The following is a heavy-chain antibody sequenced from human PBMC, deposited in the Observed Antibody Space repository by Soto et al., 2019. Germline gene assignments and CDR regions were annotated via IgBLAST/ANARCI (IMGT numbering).Heavy chain of an antibody. J-gene: IGHJ6*03. V-gene: IGHV1-69*13. CDR2: IRPIFRTP. CDR1: GGTFSTSA. Sequence: QVQLEQSGAEVKKPGSSVKVSCKASGGTFSTSAISWVRQAPGQGLEWMGGIRPIFRTPDYAQKFQCRVTITADESTSTAYIELSGLRSDDTAVYYCARHKDRQQLGRNCYYMFHYWGKGPTVTGTS. D-gene: IGHD1-26*01. CDR3: ARHKDRQQLGRNCYYMFHY.